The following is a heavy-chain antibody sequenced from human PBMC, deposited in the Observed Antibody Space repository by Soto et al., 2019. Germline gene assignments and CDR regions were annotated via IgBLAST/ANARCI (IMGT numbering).Heavy chain of an antibody. Sequence: GGALRLSCAASGFTFRSYAMSWVRQAPGKGLEWISAISGSANNAYYADSVKGRFAVSRDNSKNMVYLHMNSLRAEDTAVYFCAKKGGSGWLLSDWGQGLLVTVSS. D-gene: IGHD6-19*01. CDR3: AKKGGSGWLLSD. V-gene: IGHV3-23*01. CDR2: ISGSANNA. CDR1: GFTFRSYA. J-gene: IGHJ4*02.